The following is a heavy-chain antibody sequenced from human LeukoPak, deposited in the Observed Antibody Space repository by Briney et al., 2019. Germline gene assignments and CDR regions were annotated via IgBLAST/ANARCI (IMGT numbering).Heavy chain of an antibody. D-gene: IGHD6-13*01. CDR2: ISGSGGST. V-gene: IGHV3-23*01. Sequence: TGRSLRLSCAASGFTFSSFALSWVRQAPGKGLEWVSTISGSGGSTYYADSVKGRFTISRDNSKNTLYLQMNSLRVEDTAVYYCAQAGYSSSWYEIYFDYWGQGTLVTVSS. CDR3: AQAGYSSSWYEIYFDY. CDR1: GFTFSSFA. J-gene: IGHJ4*02.